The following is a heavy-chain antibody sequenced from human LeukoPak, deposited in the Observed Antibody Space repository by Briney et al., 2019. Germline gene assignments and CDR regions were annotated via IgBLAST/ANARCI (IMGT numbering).Heavy chain of an antibody. Sequence: SETLSLTCAVYGGSFSGYYWSWIRQPPGKGLEWIGAINHSGSTNYNPSLKSRVTISVDTSKNQFSLKLSSVTAADTAVYYCAKNAHYQGYSYGGIDYWGQGTLVTVSS. CDR1: GGSFSGYY. J-gene: IGHJ4*02. V-gene: IGHV4-34*01. CDR2: INHSGST. CDR3: AKNAHYQGYSYGGIDY. D-gene: IGHD5-18*01.